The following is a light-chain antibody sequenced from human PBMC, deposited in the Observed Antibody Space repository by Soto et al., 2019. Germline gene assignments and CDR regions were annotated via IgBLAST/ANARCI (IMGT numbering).Light chain of an antibody. V-gene: IGKV3-20*01. Sequence: IMLMQSPGTLSLSQGERATLSWRASQTRRRTYIAWYQQKPGQAPSLLIYGVSNRATGIPDRFSGSGSGTDITLTISRLEPEDFAVYYCQQSGDTPTFGQGAKVDIK. CDR2: GVS. J-gene: IGKJ1*01. CDR1: QTRRRTY. CDR3: QQSGDTPT.